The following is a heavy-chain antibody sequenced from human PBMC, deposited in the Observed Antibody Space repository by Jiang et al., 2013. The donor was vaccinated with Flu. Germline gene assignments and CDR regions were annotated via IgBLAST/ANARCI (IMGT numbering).Heavy chain of an antibody. J-gene: IGHJ6*02. D-gene: IGHD3-22*01. V-gene: IGHV3-21*01. Sequence: EWVSSISSSSSYIYYADSVKGRFTISRDNAKNSLYLQMNSLRAEDTAVYYCAGRRGTYYYDSSRGGLGYYGMDVWGQGTTVTVSS. CDR2: ISSSSSYI. CDR3: AGRRGTYYYDSSRGGLGYYGMDV.